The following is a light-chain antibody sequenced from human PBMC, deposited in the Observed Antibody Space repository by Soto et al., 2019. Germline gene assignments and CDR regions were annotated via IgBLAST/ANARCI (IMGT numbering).Light chain of an antibody. CDR3: QQYGSSSWT. J-gene: IGKJ1*01. CDR1: QSVSSSY. Sequence: EVVLTKSPGTLSLSPGERATLSCRASQSVSSSYLAWYQQKPGQAPRLLIYGTSSRATSIPDRFSGSGSGTDFTLTISRLEPEDFAVYYCQQYGSSSWTSGQGTKVAIK. V-gene: IGKV3-20*01. CDR2: GTS.